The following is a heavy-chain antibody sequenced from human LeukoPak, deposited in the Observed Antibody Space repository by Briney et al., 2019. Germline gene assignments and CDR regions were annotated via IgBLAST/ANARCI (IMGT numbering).Heavy chain of an antibody. CDR2: ISYDGSNK. D-gene: IGHD6-6*01. J-gene: IGHJ6*02. Sequence: GGSLRLSCAASRLTFSNYAMHWVRQAPGKGLEWVAVISYDGSNKYYADSEKGRFTISRDNSKNTLYLQMNSLRAEDTAVYYCGRSYSSSVPYGMDVWGQGTTVTVSS. V-gene: IGHV3-30*04. CDR3: GRSYSSSVPYGMDV. CDR1: RLTFSNYA.